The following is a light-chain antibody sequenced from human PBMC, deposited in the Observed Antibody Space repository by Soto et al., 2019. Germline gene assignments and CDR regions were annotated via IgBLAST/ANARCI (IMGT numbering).Light chain of an antibody. CDR2: NAS. CDR1: QTISSS. Sequence: DIQLTQFPSTLSASIGDRVTITCRASQTISSSLAWYQQKPGKAPKLLIYNASNLETGVPSRFSGSGSGTELALTISSLQPDDFATYYCQQYIRYSPYTFGQGTRLEIK. J-gene: IGKJ2*01. V-gene: IGKV1-5*03. CDR3: QQYIRYSPYT.